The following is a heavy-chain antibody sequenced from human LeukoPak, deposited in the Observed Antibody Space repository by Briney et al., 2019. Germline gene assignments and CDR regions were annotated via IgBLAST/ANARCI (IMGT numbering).Heavy chain of an antibody. Sequence: GGSLRLSCAASGFTFSSYSMNWVRQAPGKGLEWVSVIYSGGSTYYADSVKGRFVLSRDNSKNTLYLQMNGLRAEDTAVYYCATHSGGYWGQGTLVTVSS. D-gene: IGHD3-16*01. V-gene: IGHV3-66*01. CDR3: ATHSGGY. CDR2: IYSGGST. J-gene: IGHJ4*02. CDR1: GFTFSSYS.